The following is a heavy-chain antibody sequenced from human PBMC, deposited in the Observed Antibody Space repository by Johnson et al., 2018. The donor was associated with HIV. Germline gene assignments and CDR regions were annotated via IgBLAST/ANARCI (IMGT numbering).Heavy chain of an antibody. CDR1: GFGFSRYV. Sequence: QVQLVESGGGVVQPGRSLRASCAASGFGFSRYVMHWVRQAPGKGLEWISGINWNGGRTGYADSVKGRFTISRDNSKNTVYLQMNSLRAEDTAVYYCAKQYYGSGGSVHAFDIWGQGTKVTVSS. CDR2: INWNGGRT. D-gene: IGHD3-10*01. V-gene: IGHV3-NL1*01. CDR3: AKQYYGSGGSVHAFDI. J-gene: IGHJ3*02.